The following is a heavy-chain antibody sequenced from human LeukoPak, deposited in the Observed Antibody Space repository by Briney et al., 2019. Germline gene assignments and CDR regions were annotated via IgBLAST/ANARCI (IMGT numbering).Heavy chain of an antibody. D-gene: IGHD3-22*01. CDR1: GYTFTSYG. V-gene: IGHV1-18*01. CDR3: ARAAHYYDSSGYAHDAFDI. Sequence: GASVKVSCKASGYTFTSYGISWVRQAPGQGLEWMGWISAYNGNTNYAQKLQGRVTMTTDTSTSTAYMELRSLRSDDTAVYYCARAAHYYDSSGYAHDAFDIWGQGTMVTVSS. CDR2: ISAYNGNT. J-gene: IGHJ3*02.